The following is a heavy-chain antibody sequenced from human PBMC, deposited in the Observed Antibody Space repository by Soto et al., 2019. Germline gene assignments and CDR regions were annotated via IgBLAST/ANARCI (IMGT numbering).Heavy chain of an antibody. D-gene: IGHD2-21*01. Sequence: ASVKVSCKASGYTFTSYGISWVRQAPGQGLEWMGWISAYNGNTNYAQKLQGRVTMTTDTSTSTAYMELRSLRSDDTAVYYCARGAYCGGDCYYYGMDVWGQGTTVTSP. CDR1: GYTFTSYG. CDR2: ISAYNGNT. CDR3: ARGAYCGGDCYYYGMDV. J-gene: IGHJ6*02. V-gene: IGHV1-18*01.